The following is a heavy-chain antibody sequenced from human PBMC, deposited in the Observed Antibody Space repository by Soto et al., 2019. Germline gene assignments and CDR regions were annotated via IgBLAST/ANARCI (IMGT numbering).Heavy chain of an antibody. CDR1: GFISSSYA. Sequence: GSLRLSCSASGFISSSYAMHWVRQAPGKGLEYVSGITSNVVSTYYADSVKGRFIISRDNSKNTMYLQMNSLRPDDTAVYYCVKGGTVLHHGWLDPWGQGTLVTVSS. D-gene: IGHD4-17*01. J-gene: IGHJ5*02. CDR2: ITSNVVST. CDR3: VKGGTVLHHGWLDP. V-gene: IGHV3-64D*06.